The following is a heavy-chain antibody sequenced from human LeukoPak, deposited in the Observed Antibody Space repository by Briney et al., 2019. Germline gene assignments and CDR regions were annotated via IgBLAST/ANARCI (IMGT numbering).Heavy chain of an antibody. CDR1: GGTFSSYA. CDR3: ARGAAGGSEAFDI. CDR2: IIPIFGTA. V-gene: IGHV1-69*05. D-gene: IGHD3-10*01. Sequence: ASVKVSCKASGGTFSSYAISWVRQAPGQGLEWMGGIIPIFGTANYAQKFQGRVTITTDESTSTAYMELSSLRSEDTAVYYCARGAAGGSEAFDIWGQGTMVTVSS. J-gene: IGHJ3*02.